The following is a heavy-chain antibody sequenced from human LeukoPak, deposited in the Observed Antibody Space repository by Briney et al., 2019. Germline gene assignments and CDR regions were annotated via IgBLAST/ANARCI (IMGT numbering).Heavy chain of an antibody. Sequence: SETLSLTCTVSGGSISGYYWNWVRQPPGKGLEWIGNIYYSGSTNYNPSLKSRVTISLDTSKNQFSLRLNSVTAADTAVYYCARADPNASGYFYGYNWFDPWGQGTLVTVSS. CDR1: GGSISGYY. D-gene: IGHD3-10*01. CDR2: IYYSGST. CDR3: ARADPNASGYFYGYNWFDP. J-gene: IGHJ5*02. V-gene: IGHV4-59*01.